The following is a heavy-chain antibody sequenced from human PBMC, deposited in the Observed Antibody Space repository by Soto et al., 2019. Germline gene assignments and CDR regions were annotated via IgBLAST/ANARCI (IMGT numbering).Heavy chain of an antibody. CDR3: ATQGLTTYDFGY. J-gene: IGHJ4*02. Sequence: EVQLVQSGAEVKKSGESLRISCKVSGYSFASQWISWVRQVPGKGQEWMGRIDLSESYTTYNPSFQGHVTFSADKSITTAYLQWRSLEASDTATYYCATQGLTTYDFGYWGQGTLVTVSS. D-gene: IGHD2-8*01. CDR2: IDLSESYT. V-gene: IGHV5-10-1*03. CDR1: GYSFASQW.